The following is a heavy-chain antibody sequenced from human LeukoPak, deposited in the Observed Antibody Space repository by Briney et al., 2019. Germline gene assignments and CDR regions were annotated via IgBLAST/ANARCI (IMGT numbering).Heavy chain of an antibody. CDR3: ARDQGYYGSGSTQFYYYYYMDV. D-gene: IGHD3-10*01. CDR2: INPNSGGT. CDR1: GYTFTGYY. J-gene: IGHJ6*03. Sequence: ASVKVSCKASGYTFTGYYMHWVRQAPGQGLEWMGWINPNSGGTNYAQKFQGRVTMTRDTSISTAYMELSRLRSDDTAVYYCARDQGYYGSGSTQFYYYYYMDVWGKGTTVTVSS. V-gene: IGHV1-2*02.